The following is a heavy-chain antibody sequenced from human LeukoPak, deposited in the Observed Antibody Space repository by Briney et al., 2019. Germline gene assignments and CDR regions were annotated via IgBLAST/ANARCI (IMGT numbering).Heavy chain of an antibody. CDR3: ARDRSDFWSGYSKKYDAFDI. CDR2: IYTSGST. J-gene: IGHJ3*02. Sequence: SETLSLTCTVWGGSISSYYWSWIRQPAGKGLEWIGRIYTSGSTNYNPSLKSRVTMSVDTSKNQFSLKLSSVTAADTAVYYCARDRSDFWSGYSKKYDAFDIWGQGTMVTVSS. V-gene: IGHV4-4*07. CDR1: GGSISSYY. D-gene: IGHD3-3*01.